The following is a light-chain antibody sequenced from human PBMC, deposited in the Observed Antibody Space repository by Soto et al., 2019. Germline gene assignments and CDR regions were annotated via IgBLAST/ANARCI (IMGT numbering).Light chain of an antibody. CDR1: QTVSSRY. CDR3: QQYASSPLT. Sequence: EIVLTQSPGTLSLSPGDRATLSCGASQTVSSRYLAWYQQKPGKAPSLRIHGASSRPTGIPERFSGSGSGTDFTLTISRLEPEDSAVYFCQQYASSPLTFGQGTRREIK. J-gene: IGKJ5*01. V-gene: IGKV3-20*01. CDR2: GAS.